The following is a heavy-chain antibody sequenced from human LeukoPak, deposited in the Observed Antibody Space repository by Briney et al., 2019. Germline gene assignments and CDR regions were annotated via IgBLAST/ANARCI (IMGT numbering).Heavy chain of an antibody. CDR1: GFAFSSSP. D-gene: IGHD5-18*01. Sequence: PGGSLRLSCSASGFAFSSSPMHWVRQAPGKGLEYVSTISSNGGSTFYADSVKGRFTISRDSSRNTLYLQMSSLRAEDTAVYYCVRRGYSYDFDYWGQGTLVTVSS. V-gene: IGHV3-64D*09. J-gene: IGHJ4*02. CDR2: ISSNGGST. CDR3: VRRGYSYDFDY.